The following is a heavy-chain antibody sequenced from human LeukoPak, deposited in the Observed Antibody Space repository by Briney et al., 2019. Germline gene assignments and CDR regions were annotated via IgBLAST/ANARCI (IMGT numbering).Heavy chain of an antibody. CDR2: IHYSGGT. V-gene: IGHV4-59*01. D-gene: IGHD3-22*01. J-gene: IGHJ4*02. CDR1: GGSISGYY. CDR3: ASGGYPDY. Sequence: SETLSLTCTVSGGSISGYYWSWIRQPPGQGLEYIGYIHYSGGTNYNPSLKSRVTILVDTSKNQFSLKVRSVTAADSAVYYCASGGYPDYWGQGTLVTVSS.